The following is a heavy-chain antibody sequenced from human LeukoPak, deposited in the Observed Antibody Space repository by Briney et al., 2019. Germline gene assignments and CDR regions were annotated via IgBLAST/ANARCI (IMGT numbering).Heavy chain of an antibody. J-gene: IGHJ5*02. CDR1: GGTFSSYA. V-gene: IGHV1-69*01. CDR3: ARDIPRPRGFDP. Sequence: SVKVSCKASGGTFSSYAISWVRQAPGQGLEWMGGIVPIFGTANYAQKFQGRVTITADESTSTAYMELSSLRSEDTAVYYCARDIPRPRGFDPWGQGTLVTVSS. CDR2: IVPIFGTA.